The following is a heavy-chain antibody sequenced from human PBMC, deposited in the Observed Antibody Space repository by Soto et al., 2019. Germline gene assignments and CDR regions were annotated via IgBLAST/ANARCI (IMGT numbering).Heavy chain of an antibody. V-gene: IGHV3-66*01. Sequence: EVQLVESGGGLVQPGGSLRLSCAASGFTVSSSYMGWVRQAPGKGLEWVSSIYTGVNTYYADSVRGRFTISTDNSKDTPELQMNRIRVDDTAIDYCARRVGFYWYFDLWGRGTLVTVSS. CDR1: GFTVSSSY. CDR2: IYTGVNT. D-gene: IGHD1-26*01. CDR3: ARRVGFYWYFDL. J-gene: IGHJ2*01.